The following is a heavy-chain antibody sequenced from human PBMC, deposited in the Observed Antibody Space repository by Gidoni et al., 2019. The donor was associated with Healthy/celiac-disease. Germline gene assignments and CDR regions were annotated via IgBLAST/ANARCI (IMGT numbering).Heavy chain of an antibody. V-gene: IGHV3-23*01. CDR1: GFSFSSYA. Sequence: EVQLLESGGGSVQHGGSLRLSCAAYGFSFSSYAMSWVRQAPGKGLEWVSAISGSGGSTYDADSVKGRFTISRDNSKNTLYLQMNSLRAEDTAVYYCAKGTYYDFWSGYYFTLYYYGMDVWGQGTTVTVS. D-gene: IGHD3-3*01. CDR2: ISGSGGST. CDR3: AKGTYYDFWSGYYFTLYYYGMDV. J-gene: IGHJ6*02.